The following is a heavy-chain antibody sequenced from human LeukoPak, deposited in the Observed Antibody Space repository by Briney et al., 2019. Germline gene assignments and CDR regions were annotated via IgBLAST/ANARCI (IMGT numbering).Heavy chain of an antibody. D-gene: IGHD5-12*01. CDR2: IYYSGST. V-gene: IGHV4-59*12. CDR3: ARDWGSGYDSRFDP. CDR1: GGSISSYY. Sequence: KSSETLSLTCTVSGGSISSYYWSWIRQPPGKGLEWIGYIYYSGSTNYNPSLKRRVTISIDTSKNQFSLMLSSVTAADTDVYYCARDWGSGYDSRFDPWGQGTLVTISS. J-gene: IGHJ5*02.